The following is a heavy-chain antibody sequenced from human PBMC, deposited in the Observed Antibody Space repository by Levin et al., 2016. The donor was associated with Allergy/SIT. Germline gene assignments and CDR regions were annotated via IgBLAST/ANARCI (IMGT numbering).Heavy chain of an antibody. D-gene: IGHD6-19*01. V-gene: IGHV3-21*01. J-gene: IGHJ6*02. CDR3: ARNGAVAGIGRLYGMDV. CDR2: ISSSSSYI. CDR1: GFTFSSYS. Sequence: GGSLRLSCAASGFTFSSYSMNWVRQAPGKGLEWVSSISSSSSYIYYADSVKGRFTISRDNAKNSLYLQMNSLRAEDTAVYYCARNGAVAGIGRLYGMDVWGQGTTVTVSS.